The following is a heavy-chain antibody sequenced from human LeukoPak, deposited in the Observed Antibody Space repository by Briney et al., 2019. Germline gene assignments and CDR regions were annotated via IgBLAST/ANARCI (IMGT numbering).Heavy chain of an antibody. CDR1: GFTFSSYA. J-gene: IGHJ5*02. Sequence: GGSLRLSCAASGFTFSSYAMHWVRQAPGKGLEWVAVISYDGSNKYYADSVKGRFTISRDNSKNTLYLQMNSLRAEDTAVYHCAKDHKAGWGIAVAGTEFDPWGQGTLVTVSS. V-gene: IGHV3-30*04. D-gene: IGHD6-19*01. CDR2: ISYDGSNK. CDR3: AKDHKAGWGIAVAGTEFDP.